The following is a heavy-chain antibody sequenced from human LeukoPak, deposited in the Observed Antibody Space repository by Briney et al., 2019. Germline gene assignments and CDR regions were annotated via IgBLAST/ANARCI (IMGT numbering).Heavy chain of an antibody. J-gene: IGHJ4*02. D-gene: IGHD4-17*01. V-gene: IGHV3-7*01. CDR1: GFTFSSYW. CDR3: ARDPHPMTTVTYVDY. CDR2: IKQDGSEK. Sequence: GGSLRLSCAASGFTFSSYWMNWVRQAPGKGLEWVANIKQDGSEKYYVDSVKGRFTISRDNAKNSLYLQMNSLRAEDTAVYYCARDPHPMTTVTYVDYWGQGTLVTVSS.